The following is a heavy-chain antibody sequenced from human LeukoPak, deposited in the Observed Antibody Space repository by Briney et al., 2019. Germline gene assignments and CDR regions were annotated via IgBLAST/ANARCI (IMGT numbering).Heavy chain of an antibody. V-gene: IGHV3-66*01. Sequence: GGSLRLSCAASGFTVSHIYVSWVRQAPGKGLEWVSVIYSGGSTYYADSVKGRFTISRDNSKNTLYLQMNSLRAEDTAVYYCAKDQHAYYYDSSGYYVDYWGQGTLVTVSS. CDR1: GFTVSHIY. CDR2: IYSGGST. J-gene: IGHJ4*02. CDR3: AKDQHAYYYDSSGYYVDY. D-gene: IGHD3-22*01.